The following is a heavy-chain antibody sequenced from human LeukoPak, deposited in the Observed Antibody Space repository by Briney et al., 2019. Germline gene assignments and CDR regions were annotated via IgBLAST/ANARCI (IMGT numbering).Heavy chain of an antibody. CDR3: AKYVSAKGPPYALDV. V-gene: IGHV3-23*01. CDR2: ISSRGGST. CDR1: GFTFSNYA. J-gene: IGHJ6*02. D-gene: IGHD2/OR15-2a*01. Sequence: PGGSLRLSCAASGFTFSNYAMSWVRQAPGKGLEWVSGISSRGGSTWYADSVKGRFTISRDNSKNTLYLQMNSLRAEDTAVYYCAKYVSAKGPPYALDVWGQGTTVTLS.